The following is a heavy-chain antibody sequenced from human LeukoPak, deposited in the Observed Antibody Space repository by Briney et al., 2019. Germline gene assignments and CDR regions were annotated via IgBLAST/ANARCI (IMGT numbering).Heavy chain of an antibody. CDR1: GYTFTSYA. CDR3: ASFFCINGVCYYLDY. V-gene: IGHV7-4-1*02. Sequence: ASVKVSCKASGYTFTSYAMGWVRQAPGHGLEWMGWINTNTGNPTYAQGFTGRFVFSLDTSVSTAYLQISSLEAEDTAVYYCASFFCINGVCYYLDYWGQGTLVTVSS. D-gene: IGHD2-8*01. J-gene: IGHJ4*02. CDR2: INTNTGNP.